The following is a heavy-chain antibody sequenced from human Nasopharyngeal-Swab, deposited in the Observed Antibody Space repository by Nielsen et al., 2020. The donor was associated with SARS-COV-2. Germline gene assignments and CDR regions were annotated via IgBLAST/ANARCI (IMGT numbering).Heavy chain of an antibody. CDR3: ARDLGDSGSYSDAFDI. CDR1: GVIFSNYW. D-gene: IGHD1-26*01. CDR2: IYSGGST. Sequence: GESLKISCVASGVIFSNYWMHWVRQAPGKGLEWVSIIYSGGSTYYADSVKGRFTISRDNSKNTLYLQMNSLRAEDTAVYYCARDLGDSGSYSDAFDIWGQGTMVTVSS. J-gene: IGHJ3*02. V-gene: IGHV3-53*01.